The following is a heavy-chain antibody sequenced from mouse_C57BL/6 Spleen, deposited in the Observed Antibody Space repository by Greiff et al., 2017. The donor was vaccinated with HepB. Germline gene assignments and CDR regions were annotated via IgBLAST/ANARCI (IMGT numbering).Heavy chain of an antibody. V-gene: IGHV5-6*01. J-gene: IGHJ4*01. CDR3: ARHENSNYDYAMDY. Sequence: VQLKQSGGDLVKPGGSLKLSCAASGFTFSSYGMSWVRQTPDKRLEWVATISSGGSYTYYPDSVKGRFTISRDNAKKTLYLQMSSLKSEDTAMYYCARHENSNYDYAMDYWGQGTSVTVSS. CDR2: ISSGGSYT. CDR1: GFTFSSYG. D-gene: IGHD2-5*01.